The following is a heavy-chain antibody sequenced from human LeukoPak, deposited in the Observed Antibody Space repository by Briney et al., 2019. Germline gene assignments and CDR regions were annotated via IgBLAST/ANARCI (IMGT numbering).Heavy chain of an antibody. Sequence: SETLSLTCTVSGGSISSYFWTWIRQPPGEGLEWIGYIYYTGSTNYNPSLKSRVTISVDTSKNQFSLKLSSVTAADTAVYYCSRYSWDSSGYAFDIWGQGTMVTVSS. J-gene: IGHJ3*02. CDR1: GGSISSYF. CDR2: IYYTGST. V-gene: IGHV4-59*01. CDR3: SRYSWDSSGYAFDI. D-gene: IGHD3-22*01.